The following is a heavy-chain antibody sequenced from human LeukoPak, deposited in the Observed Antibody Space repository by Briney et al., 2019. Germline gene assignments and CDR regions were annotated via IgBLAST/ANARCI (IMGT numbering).Heavy chain of an antibody. CDR1: GFTFSNYG. D-gene: IGHD2-15*01. CDR2: IISPSTTI. V-gene: IGHV3-48*01. J-gene: IGHJ4*02. CDR3: ARNGRYCATATCLDF. Sequence: GTSLRLSCAASGFTFSNYGMHWVRQAPGMGLEWISYIISPSTTIYYADSVEGRFTISRDNAKNSLYLQMDSLRAEDTAVYYCARNGRYCATATCLDFWGQGTLVTVSS.